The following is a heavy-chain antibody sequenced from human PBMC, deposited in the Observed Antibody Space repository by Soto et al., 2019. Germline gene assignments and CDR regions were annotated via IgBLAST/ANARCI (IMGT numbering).Heavy chain of an antibody. CDR3: VKVGGYDGYEPLDK. J-gene: IGHJ4*02. CDR1: VFTFSNYA. D-gene: IGHD5-12*01. V-gene: IGHV3-30*18. CDR2: ISDDGSNT. Sequence: QVHLVESGGGVVQPGRSLRLSCAASVFTFSNYAMHWVRQAPGKGLEWVAVISDDGSNTYYADSVKGRFTISRDNPKNTLYLQMNSLRAEDTAVYYCVKVGGYDGYEPLDKWGQGTRVTVSS.